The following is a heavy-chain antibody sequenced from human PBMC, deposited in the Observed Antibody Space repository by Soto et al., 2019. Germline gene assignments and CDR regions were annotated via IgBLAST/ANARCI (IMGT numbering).Heavy chain of an antibody. V-gene: IGHV4-4*02. D-gene: IGHD2-21*02. Sequence: SETLSLTCAVSGDPITTNNWWSWVRQPPGKGLEWIGEIYHHGITNYNPSLKSRVTMSVDTSKNQFSLKLTSVTAADTAIYYCARDAEVTGETDRFDYWGQGTLVTVSS. CDR3: ARDAEVTGETDRFDY. CDR2: IYHHGIT. J-gene: IGHJ4*02. CDR1: GDPITTNNW.